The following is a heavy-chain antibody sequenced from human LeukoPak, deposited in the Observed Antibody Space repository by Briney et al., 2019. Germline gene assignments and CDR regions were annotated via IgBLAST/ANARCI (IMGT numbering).Heavy chain of an antibody. CDR3: ARGQARLGWFDP. D-gene: IGHD6-19*01. V-gene: IGHV4-39*01. CDR1: GGSISSTSYY. CDR2: IYYSGST. Sequence: SETLSLTCTVSGGSISSTSYYWGWIRQPPGKGLEWIGNIYYSGSTYYNPSLKSRVTISVDTSKNQFSLKLSSVTAADTAVYYCARGQARLGWFDPWGQGTLVTV. J-gene: IGHJ5*02.